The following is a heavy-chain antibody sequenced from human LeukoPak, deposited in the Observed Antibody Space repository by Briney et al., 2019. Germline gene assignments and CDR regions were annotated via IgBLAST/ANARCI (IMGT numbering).Heavy chain of an antibody. J-gene: IGHJ4*02. Sequence: SETLSLTCTVSGGSISSGSYYWSWIRQPAGKGLEWIGRIYTSGSTNYNPSLKSRVTISVDTSKNQFSLKLSSVTAADTAVYYCARMGYTVTTFFDYWGQGTLVTVSS. CDR3: ARMGYTVTTFFDY. V-gene: IGHV4-61*02. CDR1: GGSISSGSYY. CDR2: IYTSGST. D-gene: IGHD4-17*01.